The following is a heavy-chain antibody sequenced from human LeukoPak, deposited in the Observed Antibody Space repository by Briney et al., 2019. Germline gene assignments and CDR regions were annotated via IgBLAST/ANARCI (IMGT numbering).Heavy chain of an antibody. V-gene: IGHV4-38-2*01. J-gene: IGHJ3*02. CDR2: IYHSWST. CDR1: GYSISSGYD. Sequence: SETLSLTCAVSGYSISSGYDWGWIRQPPGKGLGWIGSIYHSWSTYYNPAINSRVTISVDTSKNQFSLKLSSMTAEDKAVYYCARTYSSSWYSDAFDIWGQGTMVTVSS. CDR3: ARTYSSSWYSDAFDI. D-gene: IGHD6-13*01.